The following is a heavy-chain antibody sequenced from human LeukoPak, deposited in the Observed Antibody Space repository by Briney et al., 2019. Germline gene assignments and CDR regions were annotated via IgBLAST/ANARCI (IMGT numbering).Heavy chain of an antibody. V-gene: IGHV3-11*04. J-gene: IGHJ3*02. CDR1: GFTFSDYY. Sequence: IPGGSLRLSCAASGFTFSDYYMSWIRQAPGKGLEWVSYISSSGSTIYYADSVKGRFTISRDNAKNTLYLQMNSLRAEDTAVYYCARRPEDYCGGDCYYDAFDIWGQGTMVTVSS. CDR3: ARRPEDYCGGDCYYDAFDI. D-gene: IGHD2-21*02. CDR2: ISSSGSTI.